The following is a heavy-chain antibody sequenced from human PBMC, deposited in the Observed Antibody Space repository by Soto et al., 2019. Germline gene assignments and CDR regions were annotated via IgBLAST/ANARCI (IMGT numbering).Heavy chain of an antibody. CDR2: VYYSGGS. J-gene: IGHJ5*02. Sequence: SETLSLTCAVSGVSIHNSHSFWGWTRQPPGEGLEFIGSVYYSGGSHYNPSLKGRVTISVDTSNNQVSLRVNSVTAADTAVYYCERVVEGATRHTDSDSWGQGMLVTVSS. V-gene: IGHV4-39*02. CDR3: ERVVEGATRHTDSDS. CDR1: GVSIHNSHSF. D-gene: IGHD2-15*01.